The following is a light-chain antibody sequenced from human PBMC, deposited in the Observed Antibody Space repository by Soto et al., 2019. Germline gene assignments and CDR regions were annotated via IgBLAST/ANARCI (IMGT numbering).Light chain of an antibody. V-gene: IGKV3-20*01. Sequence: EIVLTQSPGTLSLSPGERATLSCRASQSVSSSYLAWYQQKPGQAPRLLIYVASSSATVSPDRFSGSGSGKDFTLTISRLEPEDFKVYYCPQYGSSPPITFGHGTRLEIK. CDR3: PQYGSSPPIT. CDR1: QSVSSSY. CDR2: VAS. J-gene: IGKJ5*01.